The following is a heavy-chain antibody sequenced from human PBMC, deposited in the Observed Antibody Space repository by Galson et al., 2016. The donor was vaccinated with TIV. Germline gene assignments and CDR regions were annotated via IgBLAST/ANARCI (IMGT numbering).Heavy chain of an antibody. J-gene: IGHJ4*02. CDR1: GINFNNGW. CDR2: ITSNTDGGTI. V-gene: IGHV3-15*07. Sequence: SLRLSCAGSGINFNNGWMNWVRQAPGKGLEWVGRITSNTDGGTIDYAAPVKGRFTISSDDSKNALYLKKNSLKTEDTGMYYCTAGVPARLASDYWGQGTLVTVSS. D-gene: IGHD2-2*01. CDR3: TAGVPARLASDY.